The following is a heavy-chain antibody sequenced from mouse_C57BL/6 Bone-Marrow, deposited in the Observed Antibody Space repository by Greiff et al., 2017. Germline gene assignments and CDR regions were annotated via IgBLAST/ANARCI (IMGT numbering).Heavy chain of an antibody. CDR1: GFSLSTSGMG. D-gene: IGHD1-1*01. CDR2: IYWDDDK. CDR3: AREYFNYYGSSSYYAMDY. Sequence: QVTLKESGPGILQSSQTLSLTCSFSGFSLSTSGMGVSWIRQPSGKGLEWLAHIYWDDDKRYNPPLKSRLTISQDTSRNQVFLKITSVDTADTATYYCAREYFNYYGSSSYYAMDYWGQGTSVTVSS. J-gene: IGHJ4*01. V-gene: IGHV8-12*01.